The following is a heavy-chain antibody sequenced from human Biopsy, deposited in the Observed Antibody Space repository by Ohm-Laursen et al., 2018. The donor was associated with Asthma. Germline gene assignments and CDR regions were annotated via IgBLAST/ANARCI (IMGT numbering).Heavy chain of an antibody. Sequence: TFNSPGIAWVRHPPGQGLGWMGCIGVYNGNTKVAPTLQGRVTMITDTSTSTAYMELRTLRSDDTTVFLCARAVAYSHYYGIDVWGQGTTATVS. D-gene: IGHD4-23*01. V-gene: IGHV1-18*01. CDR3: ARAVAYSHYYGIDV. J-gene: IGHJ6*02. CDR2: IGVYNGNT. CDR1: TFNSPG.